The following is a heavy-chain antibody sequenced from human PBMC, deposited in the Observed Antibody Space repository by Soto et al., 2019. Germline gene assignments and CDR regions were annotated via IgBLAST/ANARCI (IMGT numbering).Heavy chain of an antibody. D-gene: IGHD2-21*02. CDR1: GFTFRTYG. CDR2: MSYDGRQK. Sequence: QVQLVESGGGVVQPGRSLRLSCAASGFTFRTYGMHWVRQAPGKGLEWVAFMSYDGRQKYYADSVKGRFTISRDNSNNSLGLQMDSLANEDRGVYFCSQEAPGDWHFLDNWGQGTLVTVSS. CDR3: SQEAPGDWHFLDN. V-gene: IGHV3-30*13. J-gene: IGHJ4*02.